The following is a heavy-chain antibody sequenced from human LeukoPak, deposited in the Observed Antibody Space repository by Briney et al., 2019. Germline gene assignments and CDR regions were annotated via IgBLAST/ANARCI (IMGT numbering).Heavy chain of an antibody. D-gene: IGHD6-19*01. CDR1: GFTFSSYG. CDR2: ISGSGGTT. Sequence: GGSLRLSCAASGFTFSSYGMSWVRQAPGKGLEWVSAISGSGGTTYYADSVKGRFTISRDKSMGTLYLQMNSLRAEDTAVYYCAKRSAESSGYFDYWGQGTLVTVSS. CDR3: AKRSAESSGYFDY. J-gene: IGHJ4*02. V-gene: IGHV3-23*01.